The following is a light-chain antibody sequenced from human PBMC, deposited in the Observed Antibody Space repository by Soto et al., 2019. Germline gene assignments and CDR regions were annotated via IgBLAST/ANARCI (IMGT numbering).Light chain of an antibody. CDR3: QQYNSYSIT. J-gene: IGKJ5*01. CDR2: KAS. CDR1: QGISSW. V-gene: IGKV1-5*03. Sequence: DIQMTQSPSTLSASVGDRVTITCRASQGISSWLAWYQQKPGKAPKLLIYKASSLDSGVPSRFSGSGSGTEFTLTISSLQPDDFAPYYCQQYNSYSITFGQGTRLEIK.